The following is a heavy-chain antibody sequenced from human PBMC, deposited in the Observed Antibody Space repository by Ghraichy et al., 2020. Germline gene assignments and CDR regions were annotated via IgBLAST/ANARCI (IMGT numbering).Heavy chain of an antibody. Sequence: GGSLRLSCVASGFTFSTYAMAWARQAPGKGLEWVSTIRPAGDITYYTGSVSGRFSISRDNSKTTVFLQMNDLGVDDTAFYYCAREVGSRGWYSIDYWGQGTLVTVSS. J-gene: IGHJ4*02. CDR1: GFTFSTYA. V-gene: IGHV3-23*01. D-gene: IGHD6-19*01. CDR2: IRPAGDIT. CDR3: AREVGSRGWYSIDY.